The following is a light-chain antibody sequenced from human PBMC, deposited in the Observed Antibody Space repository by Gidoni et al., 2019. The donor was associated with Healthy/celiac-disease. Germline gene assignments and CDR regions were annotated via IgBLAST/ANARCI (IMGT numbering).Light chain of an antibody. V-gene: IGKV1-39*01. Sequence: DIQMTHSPSSLSASVGDRVTITSRASQSIRSYLNWYQQKPVKAPKLLIYAASSLQSGVPSRFSGSGSGTDFTLTISSLQPEDFATYYCQQSYSTRFTFGPGTKVDIK. J-gene: IGKJ3*01. CDR2: AAS. CDR1: QSIRSY. CDR3: QQSYSTRFT.